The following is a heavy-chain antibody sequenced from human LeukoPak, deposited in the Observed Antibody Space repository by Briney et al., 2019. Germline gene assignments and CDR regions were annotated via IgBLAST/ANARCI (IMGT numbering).Heavy chain of an antibody. Sequence: PGGSLRLSCAASGFTFSSYAMHWVRQAPGKGLEWVAVISYDGSNKYYADSVKGRFTISRDNSKNTLYLQMNSLRAEDTAVYYCARAPVGFGMDVWGQGTTVTVSS. V-gene: IGHV3-30-3*01. CDR3: ARAPVGFGMDV. CDR1: GFTFSSYA. CDR2: ISYDGSNK. J-gene: IGHJ6*02. D-gene: IGHD2-15*01.